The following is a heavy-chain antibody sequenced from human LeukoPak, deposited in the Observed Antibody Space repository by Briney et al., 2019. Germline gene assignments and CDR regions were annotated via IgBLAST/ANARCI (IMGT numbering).Heavy chain of an antibody. CDR1: GFTFSSNS. CDR2: TSSTSRNI. CDR3: ARTLYYYGSGWGAFDI. D-gene: IGHD3-10*01. J-gene: IGHJ3*02. V-gene: IGHV3-21*01. Sequence: GGSLRLSCAASGFTFSSNSMNWVRQAPGKGLEWVAPTSSTSRNIYYADSVKGRFTISRDNAKNSLYLQMNSLRAEDTAVYYCARTLYYYGSGWGAFDIWGQGTMVTVSS.